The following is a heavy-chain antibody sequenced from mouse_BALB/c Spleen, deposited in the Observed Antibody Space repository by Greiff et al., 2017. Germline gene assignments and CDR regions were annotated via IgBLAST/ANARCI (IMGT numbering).Heavy chain of an antibody. J-gene: IGHJ4*01. CDR2: ISSGGSYT. Sequence: EVQLVESGGGLVKPGGSLKLSCAASGFTFSSYAMSWVRQTPEKRLEWVATISSGGSYTYYPDSVKGRFTISRDNAKNTLYLQMNSLQADDTAIYYCAKKEGPYYGLYYYAMDYWGQGTSVTVSS. D-gene: IGHD2-10*01. CDR1: GFTFSSYA. V-gene: IGHV5-9-3*01. CDR3: AKKEGPYYGLYYYAMDY.